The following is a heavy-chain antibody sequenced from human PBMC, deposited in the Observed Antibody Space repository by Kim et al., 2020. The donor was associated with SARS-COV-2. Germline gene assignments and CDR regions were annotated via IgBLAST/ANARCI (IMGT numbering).Heavy chain of an antibody. J-gene: IGHJ4*02. D-gene: IGHD6-13*01. V-gene: IGHV1-18*01. CDR3: ARGRLIAAAGKADY. Sequence: AQKLQGRVTMTTDTSTSTAYMELRSLRSDDTAVYYCARGRLIAAAGKADYWGQGTLVTVSS.